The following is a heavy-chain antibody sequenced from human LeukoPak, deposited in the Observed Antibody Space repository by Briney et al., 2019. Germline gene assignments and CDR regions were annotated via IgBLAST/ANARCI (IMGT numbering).Heavy chain of an antibody. CDR2: MNPNSGNT. D-gene: IGHD6-6*01. V-gene: IGHV1-8*01. J-gene: IGHJ4*02. Sequence: ASVKVSCKASGYTFTSYDINWVRQATGQGLEWIGWMNPNSGNTGYAQKFQGRVTMTRNTSISTAYMELSSLRSEDTAVYYCARNDEYSSSPTVLEYWGKGIMVTVSS. CDR1: GYTFTSYD. CDR3: ARNDEYSSSPTVLEY.